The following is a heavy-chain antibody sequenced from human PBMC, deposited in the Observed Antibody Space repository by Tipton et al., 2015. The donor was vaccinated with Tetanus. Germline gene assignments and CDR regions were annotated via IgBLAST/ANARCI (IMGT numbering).Heavy chain of an antibody. CDR2: IYYTELT. V-gene: IGHV4-31*03. CDR1: GASINAGGYL. J-gene: IGHJ4*02. Sequence: TLSLTCTVSGASINAGGYLWTWVRQHPGKGLERIGNIYYTELTSYTPSLNSRVSISVDTSKNQFSLRLTSVTAADTAVYFCARGLPREPFYLDYWGQGKQVTVSS. D-gene: IGHD1-26*01. CDR3: ARGLPREPFYLDY.